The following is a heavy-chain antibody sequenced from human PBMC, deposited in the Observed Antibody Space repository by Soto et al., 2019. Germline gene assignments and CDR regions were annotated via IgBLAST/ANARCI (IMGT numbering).Heavy chain of an antibody. CDR2: IYYSGST. Sequence: PSETLSLTCTVSGFSISSYYWSWIRQPPGKGLEWIGYIYYSGSTNYNPSLKSRVTISVDTSKNQFSLKLSSVTAADTAVYYCARRWGRTFDYWGQGTLVTVS. V-gene: IGHV4-59*08. D-gene: IGHD7-27*01. J-gene: IGHJ4*02. CDR1: GFSISSYY. CDR3: ARRWGRTFDY.